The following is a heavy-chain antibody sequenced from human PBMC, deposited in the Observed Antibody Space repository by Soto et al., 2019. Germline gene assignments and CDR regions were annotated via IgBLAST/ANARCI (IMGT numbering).Heavy chain of an antibody. J-gene: IGHJ5*02. D-gene: IGHD3-16*02. CDR3: AGASAGVFGLIIESANWLAP. CDR1: ADTFTSYY. Sequence: VQLVQSGAEVNKPGASVKLSCKAPADTFTSYYIHWVRQAPGHVLEWLEIIKPNGGRTGFAQSFKRRINMTRDTSTSTVYLELRSLRSEDTAIYYCAGASAGVFGLIIESANWLAPWCQGSLVTVAS. V-gene: IGHV1-46*01. CDR2: IKPNGGRT.